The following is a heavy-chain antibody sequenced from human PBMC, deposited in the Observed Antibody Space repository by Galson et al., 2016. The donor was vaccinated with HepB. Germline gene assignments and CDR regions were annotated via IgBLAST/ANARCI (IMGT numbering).Heavy chain of an antibody. J-gene: IGHJ4*02. CDR2: ISGSYGNT. V-gene: IGHV3-23*01. CDR1: GFTFNNYA. D-gene: IGHD6-19*01. Sequence: SLRLSCAASGFTFNNYALSWVRQAPGKGLEWVSSISGSYGNTYYADSVKGRFTISWANSESTLYLQMDTLRAEDTAISYCAKDMDSAWYIHYWGQGTLVTVSS. CDR3: AKDMDSAWYIHY.